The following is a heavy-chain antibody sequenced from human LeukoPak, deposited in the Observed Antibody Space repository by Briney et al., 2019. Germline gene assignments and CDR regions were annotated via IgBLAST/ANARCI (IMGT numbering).Heavy chain of an antibody. D-gene: IGHD3-22*01. CDR1: GYSFATYW. J-gene: IGHJ3*02. Sequence: GESLKISCKGSGYSFATYWIAWVRQMPGKGLEWMGIIYPGDSDTRYSPSFQGQVTISGDKSISTAHLQWSSLKASDTAMYYCARADYYDSSGYYLAAFDIWGQGTMVTVSS. CDR2: IYPGDSDT. CDR3: ARADYYDSSGYYLAAFDI. V-gene: IGHV5-51*01.